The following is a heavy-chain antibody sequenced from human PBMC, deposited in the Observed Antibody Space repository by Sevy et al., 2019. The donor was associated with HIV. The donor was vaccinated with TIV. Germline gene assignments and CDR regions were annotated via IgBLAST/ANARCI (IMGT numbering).Heavy chain of an antibody. J-gene: IGHJ4*02. CDR2: INAISSNI. V-gene: IGHV3-21*01. CDR1: DGSFSGYY. D-gene: IGHD2-15*01. Sequence: ETLSLTCAVHDGSFSGYYWNWVRQAPGKGLEWVSSINAISSNIYYADSVKGRFTISRDNAENSLYLQMNSVRAEDTAVYYCARDLFSGGNAVYGYWGQGTLVTVSS. CDR3: ARDLFSGGNAVYGY.